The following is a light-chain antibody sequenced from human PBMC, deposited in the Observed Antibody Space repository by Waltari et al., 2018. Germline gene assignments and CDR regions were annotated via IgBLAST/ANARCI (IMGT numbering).Light chain of an antibody. V-gene: IGKV3-11*01. CDR1: QSVSSY. Sequence: IVLPQSPATLSLSPGERATLSCRASQSVSSYLVWYQQKPGKPPRLLIYDASNRATGIPARFSGSGSGTDFTLTISSLEPEDFAVYYCQQRSNWPFTFGQGTRLEIK. CDR3: QQRSNWPFT. J-gene: IGKJ5*01. CDR2: DAS.